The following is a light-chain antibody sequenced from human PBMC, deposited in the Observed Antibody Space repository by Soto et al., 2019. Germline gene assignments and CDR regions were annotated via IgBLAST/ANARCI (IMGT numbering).Light chain of an antibody. Sequence: QSVLTQPPSASGTPGHGATIFCSGSSSNIGSNYVYWYQHLPGAAPKLLIYRNNERPSGVPDRFSGSKSGTSASLAISGLRSDDEADYYCATWDDSLSGHYVFGTGTKVTVL. J-gene: IGLJ1*01. CDR3: ATWDDSLSGHYV. V-gene: IGLV1-47*01. CDR1: SSNIGSNY. CDR2: RNN.